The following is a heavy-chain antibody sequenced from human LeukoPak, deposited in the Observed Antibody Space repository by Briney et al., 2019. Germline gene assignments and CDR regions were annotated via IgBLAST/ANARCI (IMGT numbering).Heavy chain of an antibody. CDR2: TVGGRPDT. CDR3: TKAPLRSCSGAFCYPFDY. J-gene: IGHJ4*02. V-gene: IGHV3-23*01. Sequence: GGSLRLSCAASVFTFSNYAMSWVRQTPGKGLEWVAATVGGRPDTYHAESVKGRFTVSRDDSRDTLFLQMNRLSVDDTAIYYCTKAPLRSCSGAFCYPFDYWGQGTLVTVSS. D-gene: IGHD2-8*02. CDR1: VFTFSNYA.